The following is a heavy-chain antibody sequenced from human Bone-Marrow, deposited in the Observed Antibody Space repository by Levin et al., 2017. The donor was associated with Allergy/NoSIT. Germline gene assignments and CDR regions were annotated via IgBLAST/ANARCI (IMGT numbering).Heavy chain of an antibody. D-gene: IGHD3-16*01. CDR1: GFSISTHN. CDR3: ARAPAKGPLRYFDL. Sequence: GGSLRLSCAASGFSISTHNMHWVRQAPGKGLEWVAVISDDGTTKDYADSVRGRFTISRDNSKSTLSLQMDNVRPDDTAIYYCARAPAKGPLRYFDLWGRGTLVTVSS. CDR2: ISDDGTTK. J-gene: IGHJ2*01. V-gene: IGHV3-30-3*01.